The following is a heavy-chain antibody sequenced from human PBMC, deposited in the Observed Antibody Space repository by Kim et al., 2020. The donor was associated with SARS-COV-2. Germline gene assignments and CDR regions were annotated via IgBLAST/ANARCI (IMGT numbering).Heavy chain of an antibody. J-gene: IGHJ5*02. CDR3: AKYWGTREGRNGFDP. V-gene: IGHV3-23*01. D-gene: IGHD3-16*01. Sequence: DSVKGRFTISRDNSKNTLYMQRNGLRAEETAVYYCAKYWGTREGRNGFDPWGQGTLVTVSS.